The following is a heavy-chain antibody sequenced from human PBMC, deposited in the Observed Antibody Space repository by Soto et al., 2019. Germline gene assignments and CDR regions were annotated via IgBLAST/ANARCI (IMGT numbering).Heavy chain of an antibody. CDR2: IIPTQGKA. J-gene: IGHJ6*03. CDR1: GGSFTSYR. CDR3: AKSLLFVDHGYMDV. Sequence: QVQLVQSGAELKKPGSSVKVSCEASGGSFTSYRFTWVRQAPGQGLEWMGRIIPTQGKANYALKFQDRVTITADRSTRTVYMELTSLRPEDTAVYFCAKSLLFVDHGYMDVWGKGTTVTVSS. V-gene: IGHV1-69*02. D-gene: IGHD2-21*01.